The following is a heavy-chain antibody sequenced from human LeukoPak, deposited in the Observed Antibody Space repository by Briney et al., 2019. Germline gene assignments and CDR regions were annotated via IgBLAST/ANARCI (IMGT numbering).Heavy chain of an antibody. J-gene: IGHJ4*02. CDR2: ISSSGSTI. CDR3: ARDKQVGATYFDY. Sequence: GGTLRLSCAASGFTFSSYGMSWVRRAPGKGLEWVSYISSSGSTIYYADSAKGRFTISRDNAKNSLYLQMNSLRAEDTAVYYCARDKQVGATYFDYWGQGTLVTVSS. CDR1: GFTFSSYG. D-gene: IGHD1-26*01. V-gene: IGHV3-48*04.